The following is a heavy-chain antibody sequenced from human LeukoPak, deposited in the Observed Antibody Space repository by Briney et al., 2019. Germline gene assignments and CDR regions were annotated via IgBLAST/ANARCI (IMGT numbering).Heavy chain of an antibody. J-gene: IGHJ4*02. Sequence: PGGSLRLSCAASGFTFSSYSMNWVRQAPGKGLEWVSSISSSSSYIYYADSVKGRFTNSRDNAKNSLYLQMNSLRAEDKSVYYCARVRKGWNVVDYWGQGTLVTVSS. CDR1: GFTFSSYS. V-gene: IGHV3-21*01. CDR2: ISSSSSYI. CDR3: ARVRKGWNVVDY. D-gene: IGHD1-1*01.